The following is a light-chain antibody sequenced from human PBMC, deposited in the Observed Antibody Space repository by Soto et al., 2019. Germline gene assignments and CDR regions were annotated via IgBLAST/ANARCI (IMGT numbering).Light chain of an antibody. CDR3: CSYAGSSTDV. V-gene: IGLV2-23*01. CDR1: SSDVGSYNL. J-gene: IGLJ1*01. CDR2: EGS. Sequence: LTQPASVSGSPGQSITISCTGTSSDVGSYNLVSWYQQHPGKAPKLMIYEGSKRPSGVSNRFSGSKSGNTASLTISGLQAEDEADYYCCSYAGSSTDVFGTGTKVTV.